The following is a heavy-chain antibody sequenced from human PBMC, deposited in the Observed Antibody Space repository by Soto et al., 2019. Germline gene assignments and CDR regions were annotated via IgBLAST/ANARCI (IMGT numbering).Heavy chain of an antibody. CDR1: GFTFSSYG. J-gene: IGHJ6*02. Sequence: ESGGGVVQPGRSLRLSCAASGFTFSSYGVHWVRQAPGKGLEWVAVISYDGSNKYYVDSVKGRFTISRDNSKNTLYLQMNSLRVEDTAMYFCARDRSGEVVTRYSYGLDVWGQGTTVTVSS. CDR3: ARDRSGEVVTRYSYGLDV. D-gene: IGHD3-16*01. CDR2: ISYDGSNK. V-gene: IGHV3-30*03.